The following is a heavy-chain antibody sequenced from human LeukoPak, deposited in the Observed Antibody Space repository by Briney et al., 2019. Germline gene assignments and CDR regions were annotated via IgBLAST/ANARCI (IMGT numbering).Heavy chain of an antibody. CDR1: GFTFSSYA. V-gene: IGHV3-23*01. D-gene: IGHD3-16*02. CDR2: ISGSGGST. CDR3: ARDRMYYDYVWGSYRYNDY. J-gene: IGHJ4*02. Sequence: GGSLRLSCAASGFTFSSYAMSWVRQAPGKGLEWVSAISGSGGSTYYADSVKGRFTISRDNSKNTLYLQMNSLRAEDTAVYYCARDRMYYDYVWGSYRYNDYWGQGTLVTVSS.